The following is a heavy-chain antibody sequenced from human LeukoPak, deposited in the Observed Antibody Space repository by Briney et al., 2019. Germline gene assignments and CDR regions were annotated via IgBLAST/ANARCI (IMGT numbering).Heavy chain of an antibody. CDR3: AKDRILVGATTWFDY. J-gene: IGHJ4*02. CDR1: GGSFSGYY. CDR2: ISGSGGST. D-gene: IGHD1-26*01. V-gene: IGHV3-23*01. Sequence: ETLSLTCAVYGGSFSGYYWSWVRQAPGKGLAWVSAISGSGGSTYYADSVKGRFTISRDNSKNTLYLHMNSLRAEDTAVYYCAKDRILVGATTWFDYWGQGTLVTVSS.